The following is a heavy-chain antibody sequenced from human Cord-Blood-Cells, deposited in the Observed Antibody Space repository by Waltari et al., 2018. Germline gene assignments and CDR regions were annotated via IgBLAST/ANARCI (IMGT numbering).Heavy chain of an antibody. CDR1: GFTFSSYA. CDR2: ISYDGSNK. J-gene: IGHJ4*02. Sequence: QVQLVESGGGVVQPGRSLRLSCAASGFTFSSYAMHWVRQAPGKGLEWVAVISYDGSNKYYADSVKGRFTISRDNSKNTLYLKMNSLRAEDTAVYYCARGPITGVDYWGQGTLVTVSS. D-gene: IGHD1-20*01. V-gene: IGHV3-30-3*01. CDR3: ARGPITGVDY.